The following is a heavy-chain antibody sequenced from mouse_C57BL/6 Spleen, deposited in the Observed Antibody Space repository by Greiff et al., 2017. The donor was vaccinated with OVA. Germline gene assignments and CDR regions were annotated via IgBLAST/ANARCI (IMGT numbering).Heavy chain of an antibody. CDR3: ARSTWLRHCDY. CDR1: GYTFTSYW. Sequence: QVQLQQPGPELVMPGASVKLSCKASGYTFTSYWMNWVKQRPGQGLEWIGEIDPSDSYTNYNQQFKGKSTLTVDKSSSTAYMQLSSLTSEDSAVEYCARSTWLRHCDYWGQGTTLTVSS. J-gene: IGHJ2*01. CDR2: IDPSDSYT. V-gene: IGHV1-69*01. D-gene: IGHD2-2*01.